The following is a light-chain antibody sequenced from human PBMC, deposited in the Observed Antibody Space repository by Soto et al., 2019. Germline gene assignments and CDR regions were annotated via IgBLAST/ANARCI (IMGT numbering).Light chain of an antibody. V-gene: IGKV3-20*01. Sequence: EIMLTQAPGTLSLSPGDRATLSCRASQSVSGSYLAWYQQKPGQAPRLLIYDASSRATGIPDRFSGSGSGTDFTLTISRLEPEDFAVYFCQQYGNSPRTFGQGTRLEIK. J-gene: IGKJ5*01. CDR1: QSVSGSY. CDR3: QQYGNSPRT. CDR2: DAS.